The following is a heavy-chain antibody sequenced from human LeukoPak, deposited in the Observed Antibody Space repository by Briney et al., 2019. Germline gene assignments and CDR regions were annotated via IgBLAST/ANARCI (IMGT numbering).Heavy chain of an antibody. CDR1: GYTFTGYY. CDR2: INPNSGGT. J-gene: IGHJ4*02. V-gene: IGHV1-2*02. CDR3: ARVLFYSSGNKSNRVDY. D-gene: IGHD6-19*01. Sequence: ASVKVSCKASGYTFTGYYMHWVRQAPGQGLEWMGWINPNSGGTNNAQKFQGRVTMTRDTSISTAYMELSRLRSDDTAVYYCARVLFYSSGNKSNRVDYWGQGTLVTVSS.